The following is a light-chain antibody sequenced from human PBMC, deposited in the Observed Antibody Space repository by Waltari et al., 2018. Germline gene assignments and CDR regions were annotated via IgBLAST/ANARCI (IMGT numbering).Light chain of an antibody. V-gene: IGKV3-20*01. CDR1: QSVGRS. Sequence: EILLTKAPGTLSWSPGDGATLSCRASQSVGRSLAWYQRKPGQPPRLLIFGTSNRATGIPDRFSGGGSGTDFSLTITRLEPEDVAVYYCQHYVSLPVTFGQGTKVEIK. CDR3: QHYVSLPVT. J-gene: IGKJ1*01. CDR2: GTS.